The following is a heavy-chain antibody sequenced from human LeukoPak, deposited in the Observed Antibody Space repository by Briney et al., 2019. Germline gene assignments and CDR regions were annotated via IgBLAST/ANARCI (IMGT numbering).Heavy chain of an antibody. J-gene: IGHJ4*02. CDR1: GFTFSSFW. Sequence: GGSLRLSCATSGFTFSSFWMNWVRQAPGKGLEWVANIKFDEIEKYHVDSVKGRFTISRDNAKNSLYLQMNSLRAEDTAVYYCARDAGALVTHFDYWGQGTLVTVSS. V-gene: IGHV3-7*03. CDR3: ARDAGALVTHFDY. CDR2: IKFDEIEK. D-gene: IGHD3-10*01.